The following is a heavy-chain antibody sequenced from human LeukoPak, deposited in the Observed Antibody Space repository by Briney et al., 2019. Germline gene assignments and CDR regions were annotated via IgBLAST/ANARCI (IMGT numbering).Heavy chain of an antibody. Sequence: SETLSLTCTVSGDSISSSSYYWVWLRQPPGKGLEWIATIHYTGSTYYNPSLKSRVTISVDTSKNQFSLKLSSVTAADTAVYYCARQAYYYDSSGYLLWGQGTLVTVSS. D-gene: IGHD3-22*01. J-gene: IGHJ4*02. V-gene: IGHV4-39*01. CDR1: GDSISSSSYY. CDR3: ARQAYYYDSSGYLL. CDR2: IHYTGST.